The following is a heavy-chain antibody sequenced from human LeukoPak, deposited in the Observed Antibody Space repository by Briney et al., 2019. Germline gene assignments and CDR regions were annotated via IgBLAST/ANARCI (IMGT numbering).Heavy chain of an antibody. CDR1: GGSISSGSYY. CDR3: ARLIVGVPAAPRRDWFDP. J-gene: IGHJ5*02. V-gene: IGHV4-39*01. CDR2: IYYSRRT. Sequence: KSSETLSLTCTVSGGSISSGSYYWGWLSQPPGKALAWIGSIYYSRRTYYNPSLKSRASISVDTSKNQFSLKLSSVTAADTAVYYWARLIVGVPAAPRRDWFDPWGQGTLVTASS. D-gene: IGHD2-2*01.